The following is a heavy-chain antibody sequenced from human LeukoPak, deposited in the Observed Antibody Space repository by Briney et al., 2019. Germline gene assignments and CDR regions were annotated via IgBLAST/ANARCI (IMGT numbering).Heavy chain of an antibody. V-gene: IGHV3-30*18. J-gene: IGHJ6*02. CDR1: GFTFSSYG. Sequence: GSLRLSCAASGFTFSSYGMHWVRQAPGKGLEWVAVISYDGSNKYYADSVKGRFTISRDNSKNTLYLQMNSLRAEDTAVYYCAKDQGRITIFGVVTVYGMDVWGQGTTVTVSS. CDR3: AKDQGRITIFGVVTVYGMDV. CDR2: ISYDGSNK. D-gene: IGHD3-3*01.